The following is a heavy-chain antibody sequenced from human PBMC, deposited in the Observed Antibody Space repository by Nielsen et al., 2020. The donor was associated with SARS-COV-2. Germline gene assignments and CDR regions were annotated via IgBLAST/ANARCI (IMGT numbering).Heavy chain of an antibody. CDR1: GGSVSSNDW. J-gene: IGHJ6*03. Sequence: SETLSLTCAVSGGSVSSNDWWTCVRQSPGTGLEWFGEVSYSGSITYNTSLKSRVTLSMDKSKRQFSLRLTSVSAADTAVYFCARGDLVVVPSPILGLGPFFYYFCLDVWGKGTTVIVSS. CDR2: VSYSGSI. D-gene: IGHD2-2*01. V-gene: IGHV4-4*02. CDR3: ARGDLVVVPSPILGLGPFFYYFCLDV.